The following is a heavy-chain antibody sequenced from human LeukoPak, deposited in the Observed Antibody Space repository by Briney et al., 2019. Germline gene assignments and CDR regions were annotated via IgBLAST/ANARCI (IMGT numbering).Heavy chain of an antibody. Sequence: SETLSLTCTVSGGSISSYYWSWIRQPPGKGLEWIGCIYYSGSTNYNPSLKSRVTISVDTSKNQFSLKLSSVTAADTAVYYCARVAAAGRYYYYYMDVWGKGTTVTVSS. V-gene: IGHV4-59*08. CDR3: ARVAAAGRYYYYYMDV. CDR2: IYYSGST. CDR1: GGSISSYY. D-gene: IGHD6-13*01. J-gene: IGHJ6*03.